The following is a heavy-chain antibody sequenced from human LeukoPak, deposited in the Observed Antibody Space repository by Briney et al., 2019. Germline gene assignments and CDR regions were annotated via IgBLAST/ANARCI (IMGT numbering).Heavy chain of an antibody. Sequence: SETLSLTCTVSGGSISSGDYYWSWIRQPPGKGLEWTGYIYYSGSTYYNPSLKSRVTISVDTSKNQFSLKLSSVTAADTAVYYCARSMITFGGVIVLPDYWGQGTLVTVSS. CDR1: GGSISSGDYY. D-gene: IGHD3-16*02. V-gene: IGHV4-30-4*01. CDR2: IYYSGST. J-gene: IGHJ4*02. CDR3: ARSMITFGGVIVLPDY.